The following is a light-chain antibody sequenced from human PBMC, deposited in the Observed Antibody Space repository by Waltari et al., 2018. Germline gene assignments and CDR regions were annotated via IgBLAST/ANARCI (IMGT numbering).Light chain of an antibody. Sequence: EIVLKQSPATLPLSPGDRATLSCRASQSISSYLAWYQQKPGQAPRLLIHDASTRATGIPARFSGSGSVTDFTLTISSLEPEDFAIYYCQQRSKSFTFGPGTKVDMK. CDR2: DAS. CDR1: QSISSY. J-gene: IGKJ3*01. V-gene: IGKV3-11*01. CDR3: QQRSKSFT.